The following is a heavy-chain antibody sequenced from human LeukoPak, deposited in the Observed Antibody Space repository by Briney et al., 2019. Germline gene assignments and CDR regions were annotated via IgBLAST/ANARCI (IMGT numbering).Heavy chain of an antibody. Sequence: GASVKVSCKAPGYTFTSYYMHWVRQAPGQGLEWMGIINPSDGSTNYARNFQGRVTMTRDTSTSTVYMELSSLRSEDTAVYYCARVVADSSGWETLDYWGQGTLVTVSS. J-gene: IGHJ4*02. CDR2: INPSDGST. V-gene: IGHV1-46*01. CDR3: ARVVADSSGWETLDY. CDR1: GYTFTSYY. D-gene: IGHD6-19*01.